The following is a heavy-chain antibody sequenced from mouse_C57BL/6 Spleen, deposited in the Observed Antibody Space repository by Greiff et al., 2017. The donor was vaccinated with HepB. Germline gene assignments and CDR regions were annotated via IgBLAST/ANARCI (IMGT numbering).Heavy chain of an antibody. CDR2: ISSGGDYI. V-gene: IGHV5-9-1*02. J-gene: IGHJ3*01. CDR3: TRGVYEYDGFAY. D-gene: IGHD2-4*01. CDR1: GFTFSSYA. Sequence: EVKLVESGEGLVKPGGSLKLSCAASGFTFSSYAMSWVRQTPEKRLEWVAYISSGGDYIYYADTVKGRFTISRDNARNTLYLQMSSLKSEDTAMYYWTRGVYEYDGFAYWGQGTLVTVSA.